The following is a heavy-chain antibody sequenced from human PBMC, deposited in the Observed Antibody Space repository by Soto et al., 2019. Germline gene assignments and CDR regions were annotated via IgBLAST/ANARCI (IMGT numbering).Heavy chain of an antibody. J-gene: IGHJ4*02. CDR3: AKDYYDSSGYYPPALLFAY. V-gene: IGHV1-3*01. D-gene: IGHD3-22*01. CDR1: GYTFTSYA. Sequence: QVQLVQSGAEVKKPGASVKVSCKASGYTFTSYAMHWVRQAPGQRLEWMGWINDGNGNTKYSQKFQGRVTITRDTSASTDYMELSSLRSEDTAVYYCAKDYYDSSGYYPPALLFAYWGQGTLVTVSS. CDR2: INDGNGNT.